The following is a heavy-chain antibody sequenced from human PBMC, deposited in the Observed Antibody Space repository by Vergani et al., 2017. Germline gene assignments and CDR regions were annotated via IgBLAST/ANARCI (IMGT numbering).Heavy chain of an antibody. Sequence: EVQLVESGGGLVKPGGSLRLSCAASGFTFSNAWMSWVRQAPGKGLEWVGRIKSKTDGGTTDYAAPVKGRFTISRYDSKNSLYLQMNSLKTEDTAVYYCTTDPEYGDFPYGMDVWGQGTTVTVSS. D-gene: IGHD4-17*01. V-gene: IGHV3-15*01. CDR3: TTDPEYGDFPYGMDV. CDR2: IKSKTDGGTT. CDR1: GFTFSNAW. J-gene: IGHJ6*02.